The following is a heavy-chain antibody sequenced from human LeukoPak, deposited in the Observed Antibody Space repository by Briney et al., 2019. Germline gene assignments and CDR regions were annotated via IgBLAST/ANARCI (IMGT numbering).Heavy chain of an antibody. D-gene: IGHD6-13*01. CDR3: AKDKSKQQLIGGYFQH. CDR1: GYTFRTYW. CDR2: ISSSSSYI. J-gene: IGHJ1*01. V-gene: IGHV3-21*01. Sequence: MTGGSLRLSCVASGYTFRTYWMNWVRQAPGKGLEWVSSISSSSSYIYYADSVKGRFTISRDNSKNTLYLQMNSLRAEDTAVYYCAKDKSKQQLIGGYFQHWGQGTLVTVSS.